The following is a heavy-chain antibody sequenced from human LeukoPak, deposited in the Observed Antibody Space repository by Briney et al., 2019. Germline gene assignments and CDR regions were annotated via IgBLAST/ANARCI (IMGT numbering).Heavy chain of an antibody. Sequence: SETLPLTCAVYGGSFSGYYWSWIRQPPGKGLEWIGEINHSGSTNYNPSLKSRVTISVDTSKNQFSLKLSSVTAADTAVYYCARRGRLRFLEWLLWWFDPWGQGTLVTVSS. J-gene: IGHJ5*02. V-gene: IGHV4-34*01. CDR3: ARRGRLRFLEWLLWWFDP. D-gene: IGHD3-3*01. CDR1: GGSFSGYY. CDR2: INHSGST.